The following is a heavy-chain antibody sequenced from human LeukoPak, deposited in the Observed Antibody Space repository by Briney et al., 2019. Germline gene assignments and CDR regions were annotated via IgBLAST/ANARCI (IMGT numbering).Heavy chain of an antibody. CDR1: GFTFSSYA. V-gene: IGHV3-23*01. CDR3: ANRRGYSGYDKGEFDR. Sequence: GGSLSLSCAAPGFTFSSYAMTWVRQAPGKGLEWVSGISGSGGTTYYADSVKGRFTISRDNSINTLFLQMNSLRAEDTALYYCANRRGYSGYDKGEFDRWGQGTLVTVSS. D-gene: IGHD5-12*01. CDR2: ISGSGGTT. J-gene: IGHJ4*02.